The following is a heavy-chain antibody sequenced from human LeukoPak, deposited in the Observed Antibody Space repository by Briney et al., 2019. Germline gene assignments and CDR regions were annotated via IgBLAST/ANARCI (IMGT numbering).Heavy chain of an antibody. V-gene: IGHV3-30-3*01. Sequence: GGSLRLSCAASGFTFSNYAMHWVRQAPGKGLEWVAVISDDGNNKHYADSVKGQFTISRDNSKNTLYLQMNSLRTEDTAVYYCASGGRGLVVVPAVMLDYWGQGTLVTVSS. CDR1: GFTFSNYA. CDR3: ASGGRGLVVVPAVMLDY. J-gene: IGHJ4*02. CDR2: ISDDGNNK. D-gene: IGHD2-2*01.